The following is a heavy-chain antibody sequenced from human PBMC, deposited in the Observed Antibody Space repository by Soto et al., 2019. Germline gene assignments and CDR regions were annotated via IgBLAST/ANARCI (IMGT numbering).Heavy chain of an antibody. Sequence: ESLKISCKGSGYSFTSYWIGWVRQMPGKGLEWMGIIYPGDSDTRYSPSFQGQVTISADKSISTAYLQWSGLKAADTAMYYSARRLYRSYRTTGVCRTGGDNLFDPWGQGCLGTVSS. D-gene: IGHD2-8*01. J-gene: IGHJ5*02. CDR3: ARRLYRSYRTTGVCRTGGDNLFDP. V-gene: IGHV5-51*01. CDR1: GYSFTSYW. CDR2: IYPGDSDT.